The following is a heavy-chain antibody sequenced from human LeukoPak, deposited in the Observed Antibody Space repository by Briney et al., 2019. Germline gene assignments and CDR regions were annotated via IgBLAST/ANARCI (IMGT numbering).Heavy chain of an antibody. CDR3: GKVSLNMVNDAFDI. J-gene: IGHJ3*02. CDR2: IRYDGSRK. CDR1: GFIFSSYG. D-gene: IGHD4/OR15-4a*01. Sequence: GGSLRLSCAASGFIFSSYGMHWVRQAPDKGLEWVAFIRYDGSRKYYADSVKGRFTISRDNSKNTLYLQMNSLRAEDTAMYYCGKVSLNMVNDAFDIWGQGTMVSVSS. V-gene: IGHV3-30*02.